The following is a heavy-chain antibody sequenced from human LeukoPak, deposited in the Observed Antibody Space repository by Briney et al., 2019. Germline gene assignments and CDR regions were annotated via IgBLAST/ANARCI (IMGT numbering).Heavy chain of an antibody. CDR3: ARSPRGYSYGHIDY. CDR2: IGAAGDT. D-gene: IGHD5-18*01. CDR1: GFNLSYYD. Sequence: PGGSLRLSCAASGFNLSYYDMHWVRQTTGKGLECVSAIGAAGDTHYPGSVKGRFTISRENARNSLYLQMNSLRAEDTAVYYCARSPRGYSYGHIDYWGQGTLVTVSS. V-gene: IGHV3-13*01. J-gene: IGHJ4*02.